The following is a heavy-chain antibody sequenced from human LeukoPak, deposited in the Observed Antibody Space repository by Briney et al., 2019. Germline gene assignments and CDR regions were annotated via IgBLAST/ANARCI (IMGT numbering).Heavy chain of an antibody. CDR3: AREIRGYSYFDY. V-gene: IGHV3-48*04. CDR1: GFTFSSYG. Sequence: PGGSLRLSCAASGFTFSSYGMHWVRQAPGKGLEWVSYISSSGSTIYYADSVKGRFTISRDNAKNSLYLQMNSLRAEDTAVYYCAREIRGYSYFDYWGQGTLVTVSS. D-gene: IGHD1-26*01. CDR2: ISSSGSTI. J-gene: IGHJ4*02.